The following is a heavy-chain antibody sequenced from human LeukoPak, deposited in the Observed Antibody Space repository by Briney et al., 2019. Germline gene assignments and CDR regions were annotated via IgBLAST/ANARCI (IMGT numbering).Heavy chain of an antibody. V-gene: IGHV3-66*01. D-gene: IGHD2-8*01. Sequence: GGSLRLSCAASEFSVGSNYMTWVRQAPGKGLEWVSLIYSGGSTYYADSVNGRFTISRDNAKNSLYLQMNSLRDADTAVYSCARDRGGTVMVYTRGKDYYYMDVWGKGTTVTVSS. CDR1: EFSVGSNY. CDR3: ARDRGGTVMVYTRGKDYYYMDV. J-gene: IGHJ6*03. CDR2: IYSGGST.